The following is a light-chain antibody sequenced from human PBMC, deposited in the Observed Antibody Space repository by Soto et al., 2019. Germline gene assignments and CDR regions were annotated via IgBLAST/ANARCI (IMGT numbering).Light chain of an antibody. V-gene: IGLV1-44*01. CDR2: GLN. CDR1: SSNIGDRD. CDR3: STWYDSMNGCV. Sequence: QSVLTQPASASGTPGQRVSISCSGSSSNIGDRDVDWYQQVPGTAPKLLIYGLNQRPSGVPDRFSASKSGASASLAISGLQFEDEAVYYCSTWYDSMNGCVFGGGTKLTVL. J-gene: IGLJ2*01.